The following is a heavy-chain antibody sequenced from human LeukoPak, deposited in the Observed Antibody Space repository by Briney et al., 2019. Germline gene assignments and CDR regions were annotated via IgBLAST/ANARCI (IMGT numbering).Heavy chain of an antibody. CDR1: GFTFGDYA. D-gene: IGHD3-22*01. CDR2: IRSKAYGGTT. Sequence: GGSLRLSCTASGFTFGDYAMSWVRQAPGKGLEWVGFIRSKAYGGTTEYAASVKGRFTISRDDSKSIAYLQMNSLKTEDTAVYYCTRERDGYYYDSSGYPPPGDCMDVWGKGTTVTVSS. J-gene: IGHJ6*03. CDR3: TRERDGYYYDSSGYPPPGDCMDV. V-gene: IGHV3-49*04.